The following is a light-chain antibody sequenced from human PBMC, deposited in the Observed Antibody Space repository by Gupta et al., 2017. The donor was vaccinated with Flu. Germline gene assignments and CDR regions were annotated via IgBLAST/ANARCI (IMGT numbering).Light chain of an antibody. CDR1: QDISNY. Sequence: DIQMTQSPSSLSASVGDRVTITCQASQDISNYLNWYQQKPGKAPKLLIYDASNWETGVPSRFSGSGSVTDFTFTSSSLQLEDLATYYWQQYANLHTFGGGTKVEIK. J-gene: IGKJ4*01. CDR2: DAS. CDR3: QQYANLHT. V-gene: IGKV1-33*01.